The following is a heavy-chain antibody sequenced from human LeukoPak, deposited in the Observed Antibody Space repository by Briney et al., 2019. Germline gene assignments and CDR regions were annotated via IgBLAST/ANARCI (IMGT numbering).Heavy chain of an antibody. V-gene: IGHV3-21*01. Sequence: GGSLRLSCAASGFTFTSYTLNWVRQAPGKGLEWVSSISSSSSYIYYADSVKGRFTISRDNAKNSLYLQMNSLRAEDTAVYYCARVAANYYYYGMDVWGQGTTVTVSS. CDR3: ARVAANYYYYGMDV. CDR1: GFTFTSYT. CDR2: ISSSSSYI. J-gene: IGHJ6*02.